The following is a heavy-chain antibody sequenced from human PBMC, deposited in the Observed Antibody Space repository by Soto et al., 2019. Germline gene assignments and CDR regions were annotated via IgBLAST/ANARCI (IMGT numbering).Heavy chain of an antibody. V-gene: IGHV1-18*01. Sequence: QGQLVQSGAEVKKPGASVKVSCKASGYTFTRYGISWVRQAPGQGLEWMGWISGYNGETNYAQKFQGSVTMTVDTSTTTAFMELTSLTSDDRAVYYCAKNGQPPYYYYGMDVWGQGTTVTVSS. CDR3: AKNGQPPYYYYGMDV. CDR1: GYTFTRYG. J-gene: IGHJ6*02. CDR2: ISGYNGET. D-gene: IGHD2-8*01.